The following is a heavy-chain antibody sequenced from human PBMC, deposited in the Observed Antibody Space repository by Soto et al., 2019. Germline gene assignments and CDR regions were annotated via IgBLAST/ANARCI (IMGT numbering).Heavy chain of an antibody. D-gene: IGHD3-22*01. CDR1: GFTFSSYS. V-gene: IGHV3-21*01. CDR3: ARGSDYYDSSGYPDAFDI. J-gene: IGHJ3*02. Sequence: EVQLVESGGGLVKPGGSLRLSCAASGFTFSSYSMNWVRQAPGKGLEWVSSISSSSSYIYYADSVKGRFTISRDNAKNSLYLQMNSLRAEDTAVYYCARGSDYYDSSGYPDAFDIWGQGTMVTVSS. CDR2: ISSSSSYI.